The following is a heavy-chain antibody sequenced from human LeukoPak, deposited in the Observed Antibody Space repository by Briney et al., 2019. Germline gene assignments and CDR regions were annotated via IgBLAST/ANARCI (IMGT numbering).Heavy chain of an antibody. CDR3: ATDPGVTKTTYNWFDP. CDR1: GYTLTELS. D-gene: IGHD4-17*01. CDR2: FDPEDGET. Sequence: ASVKVSCEVSGYTLTELSMHWVRQAPGKGLEWMGGFDPEDGETIYAQKFQGRVTMTEDTSTDTAYMELSSLRSEDTAVYYCATDPGVTKTTYNWFDPWGQGTLVTVSS. J-gene: IGHJ5*02. V-gene: IGHV1-24*01.